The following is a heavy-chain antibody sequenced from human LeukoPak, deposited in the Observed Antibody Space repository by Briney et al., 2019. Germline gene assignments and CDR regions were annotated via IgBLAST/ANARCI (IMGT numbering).Heavy chain of an antibody. V-gene: IGHV3-64*01. Sequence: GGSLRLSCEISGYYFRNAYLNWVRQAPGKGLEYVSAISSNGGSTYYANSVKGRFTISRDNSKNTLYLHMGSLRAEDMAVYYCASPGAYYWGQGTLVTVSS. CDR2: ISSNGGST. CDR1: GYYFRNAY. J-gene: IGHJ4*02. CDR3: ASPGAYY.